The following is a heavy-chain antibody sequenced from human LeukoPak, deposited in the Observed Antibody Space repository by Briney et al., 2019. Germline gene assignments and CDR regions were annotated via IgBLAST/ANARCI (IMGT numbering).Heavy chain of an antibody. Sequence: TGGSLRLSCAASGFTFSSYGMHWVRQAPGKGLEWVAVISYDGSNKYYADSVKGRFTISRDNSKSTLYLQMNSLRAEDTAVYYCAKAGVVVPADWGQGTLVTVSS. V-gene: IGHV3-30*18. CDR3: AKAGVVVPAD. D-gene: IGHD2-2*01. CDR2: ISYDGSNK. J-gene: IGHJ4*02. CDR1: GFTFSSYG.